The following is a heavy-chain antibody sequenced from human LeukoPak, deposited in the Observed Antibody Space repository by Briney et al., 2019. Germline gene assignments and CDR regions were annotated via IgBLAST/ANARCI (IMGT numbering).Heavy chain of an antibody. CDR3: ARVGTGYNSGWWDF. CDR2: ISTNSSYI. Sequence: GGSLRLSCAASGFTFSAYSMTWVRQPPGKGLEWVSSISTNSSYIYYAGSVKGRFTISRDNAKNSLYLQMNSLRAEDTAVYYCARVGTGYNSGWWDFWGQGALVTVSS. CDR1: GFTFSAYS. V-gene: IGHV3-21*01. J-gene: IGHJ4*02. D-gene: IGHD6-19*01.